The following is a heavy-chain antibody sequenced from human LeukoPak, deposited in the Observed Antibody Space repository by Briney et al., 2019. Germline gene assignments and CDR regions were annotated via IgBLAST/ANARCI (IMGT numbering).Heavy chain of an antibody. CDR3: ARAPSYSSGWHYYYYMDV. Sequence: SETLSLTCTVSGYSISSGYYWGWIRQPPGKGLEWIGSIYHSGRTFYNPSLKSRVTISVDTSKNQFSLKLTSVTAADTAVYYCARAPSYSSGWHYYYYMDVWGKGTTVTISS. V-gene: IGHV4-38-2*02. CDR1: GYSISSGYY. CDR2: IYHSGRT. J-gene: IGHJ6*03. D-gene: IGHD6-19*01.